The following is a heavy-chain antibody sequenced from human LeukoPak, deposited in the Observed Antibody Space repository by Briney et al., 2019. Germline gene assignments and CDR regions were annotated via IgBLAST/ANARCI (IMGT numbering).Heavy chain of an antibody. J-gene: IGHJ6*02. V-gene: IGHV3-30*18. CDR3: VKSSGMDDYGMDA. Sequence: QSGGSLRLSCAASGFTFNGCGMHWVRHAPGKGLEWVARILYDGSRQYYTESVKGRFIIARDNFKNTLFLEMNSLRVEDTAVYYCVKSSGMDDYGMDAWGQGTTVTVSS. CDR1: GFTFNGCG. D-gene: IGHD3-10*01. CDR2: ILYDGSRQ.